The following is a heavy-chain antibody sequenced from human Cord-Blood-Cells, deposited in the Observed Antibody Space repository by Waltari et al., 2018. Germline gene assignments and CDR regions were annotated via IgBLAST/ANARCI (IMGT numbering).Heavy chain of an antibody. J-gene: IGHJ3*02. CDR2: IIPIFGTA. CDR1: GGTFSSYA. Sequence: QVQLVQSGAEVKKPGSSVKVSCKASGGTFSSYAIRRVRQVPRQGLEWMGGIIPIFGTANYAQKFQGRVTITADESTSTAYMELSSLRSEDTAVYYCAREVGALVRFAFDIWGQGTMVTVSS. D-gene: IGHD1-26*01. CDR3: AREVGALVRFAFDI. V-gene: IGHV1-69*01.